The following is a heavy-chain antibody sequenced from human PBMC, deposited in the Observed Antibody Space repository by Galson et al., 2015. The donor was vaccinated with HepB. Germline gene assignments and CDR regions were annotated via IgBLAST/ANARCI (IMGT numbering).Heavy chain of an antibody. Sequence: SVKVSCKASGYTFTGYYIHWVRQAPEQGLEWMGRTNPNSGGTNYAQKFQGRVTMTRDTSISTAYMELSRLRSDDTAVYYCASARPALWFGESLTLNAFDIWGQGTMVTVSS. CDR3: ASARPALWFGESLTLNAFDI. CDR1: GYTFTGYY. D-gene: IGHD3-10*01. V-gene: IGHV1-2*06. CDR2: TNPNSGGT. J-gene: IGHJ3*02.